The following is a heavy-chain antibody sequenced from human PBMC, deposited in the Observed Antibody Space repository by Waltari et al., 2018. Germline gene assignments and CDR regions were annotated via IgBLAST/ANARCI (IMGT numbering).Heavy chain of an antibody. CDR3: ARVSAAGGTRLFDY. CDR1: VGSLNNYY. V-gene: IGHV4-59*01. CDR2: NDSSGTH. J-gene: IGHJ4*02. D-gene: IGHD6-13*01. Sequence: QVQLQESGPGLVKPSETLSLTCTVSVGSLNNYYWNWIRPPPGKGLEGIGFNDSSGTHNYPPSLQSQVPISIATSKNQFPLNLSSVTAADTAVYDCARVSAAGGTRLFDYWGQGTLVTVSS.